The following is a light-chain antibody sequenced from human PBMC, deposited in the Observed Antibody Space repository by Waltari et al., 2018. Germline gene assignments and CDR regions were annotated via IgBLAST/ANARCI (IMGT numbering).Light chain of an antibody. CDR1: SSDVGSYKL. J-gene: IGLJ2*01. CDR3: CSYAGSSTVK. V-gene: IGLV2-23*01. Sequence: QSALTQPAPVSGSPGQSITISCTGTSSDVGSYKLVSWYQQHPGKAPRLMIYADSNRPSGSSNRFSGSKSGNTASLTISGLQAEDEAAYYCCSYAGSSTVKFGEGTYLTVL. CDR2: ADS.